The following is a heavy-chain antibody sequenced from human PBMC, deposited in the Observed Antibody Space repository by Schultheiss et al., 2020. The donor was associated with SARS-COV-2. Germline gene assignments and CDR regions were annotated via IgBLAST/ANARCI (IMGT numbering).Heavy chain of an antibody. CDR2: ISWNSGSI. Sequence: SLKISCAASGFTFSSYAMSWVRQAPGKGLEWVSGISWNSGSIGYADSVKGRFTISRDNAKNSLYLQMNSLRAEDTAVYYCARRGQLVAAAVYWGQGTLVTVSS. CDR1: GFTFSSYA. D-gene: IGHD6-6*01. CDR3: ARRGQLVAAAVY. J-gene: IGHJ4*02. V-gene: IGHV3-9*01.